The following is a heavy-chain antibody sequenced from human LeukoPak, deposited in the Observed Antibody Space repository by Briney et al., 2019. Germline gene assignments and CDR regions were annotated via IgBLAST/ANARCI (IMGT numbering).Heavy chain of an antibody. CDR3: ARVGGYYVLDYYMDV. D-gene: IGHD3-22*01. Sequence: GASVKVSCKASGGTFSSYAISWVRQAPGQGLEWMGGIIPIFGTANYAQKFQGRVTITADESTSTAYMELSSLRSEDTAVYYCARVGGYYVLDYYMDVWGKGTTVTISS. CDR2: IIPIFGTA. J-gene: IGHJ6*03. V-gene: IGHV1-69*13. CDR1: GGTFSSYA.